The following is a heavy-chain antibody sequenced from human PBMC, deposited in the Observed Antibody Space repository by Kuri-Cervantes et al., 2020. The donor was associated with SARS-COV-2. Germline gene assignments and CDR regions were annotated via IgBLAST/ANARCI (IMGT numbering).Heavy chain of an antibody. CDR1: GYSISSGYY. V-gene: IGHV4-38-2*01. J-gene: IGHJ4*02. Sequence: SQTLSLTCAVSGYSISSGYYWGWIRQPPGKGLEWIGSIYHSGSTYYNPSLKSRVTISVDTSKNQFSLKLSSVTAADTAVYYCAGGGIVVAAAEAFDIWGQGTLITVSS. D-gene: IGHD6-13*01. CDR2: IYHSGST. CDR3: AGGGIVVAAAEAFDI.